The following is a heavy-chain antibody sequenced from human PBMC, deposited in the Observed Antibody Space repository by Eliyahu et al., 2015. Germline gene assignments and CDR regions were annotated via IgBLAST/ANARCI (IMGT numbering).Heavy chain of an antibody. D-gene: IGHD6-13*01. CDR2: IYYTGST. V-gene: IGHV4-39*07. Sequence: QVQLQESGPGLVKPSETLSLTCTVSVASIRSSDYYWGWIRQPPGKGLEWIGNIYYTGSTYYNPSLQGRVTMLVDTSKNQFSLKLTSVTAADSAVYYCARDLAGSSWYKGWFDPWGQGTLVTVSS. J-gene: IGHJ5*02. CDR3: ARDLAGSSWYKGWFDP. CDR1: VASIRSSDYY.